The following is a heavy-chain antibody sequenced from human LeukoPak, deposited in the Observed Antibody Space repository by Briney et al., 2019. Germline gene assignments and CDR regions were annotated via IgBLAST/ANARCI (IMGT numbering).Heavy chain of an antibody. Sequence: GGSLRLSCAASGFTFSSYSMNWVRQAPGKGLEWVSSISSSSSYIYYADSVKGRFTISRDNAKNSLYLQMNSLRAEDTAVYYCARVAITWTQLCWFDPWGQGTLVTVSS. D-gene: IGHD5-18*01. V-gene: IGHV3-21*01. CDR2: ISSSSSYI. CDR3: ARVAITWTQLCWFDP. CDR1: GFTFSSYS. J-gene: IGHJ5*02.